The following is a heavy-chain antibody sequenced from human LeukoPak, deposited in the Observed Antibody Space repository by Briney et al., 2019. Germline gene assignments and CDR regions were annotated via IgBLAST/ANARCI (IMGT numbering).Heavy chain of an antibody. CDR2: IYYSGST. V-gene: IGHV4-59*01. J-gene: IGHJ4*02. D-gene: IGHD6-19*01. Sequence: SETLSLTCTVSGGSISSYYWSWIRQPPGKGLEWIGYIYYSGSTSYNPSLKSRVTISVDTSKNQFSLKLSSVTAADTAVYYCARDGGSGWSVDYFDYWGQGTLVTVSS. CDR1: GGSISSYY. CDR3: ARDGGSGWSVDYFDY.